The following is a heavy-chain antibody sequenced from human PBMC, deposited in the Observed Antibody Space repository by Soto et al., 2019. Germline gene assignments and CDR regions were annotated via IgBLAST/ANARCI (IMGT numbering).Heavy chain of an antibody. CDR1: GGSFSSYY. J-gene: IGHJ5*02. Sequence: QVQLQESGPGLVKPSETLSLSCTVSGGSFSSYYCNWVRKSAGKGLEWIGRIYPTGSTTYNPSLKRRLTMSVDTSKNQFSLRLTSTTAADTAVYYCGTGRSEIVPGAMDTWGPGTLVTVSS. CDR2: IYPTGST. V-gene: IGHV4-4*07. D-gene: IGHD2-2*01. CDR3: GTGRSEIVPGAMDT.